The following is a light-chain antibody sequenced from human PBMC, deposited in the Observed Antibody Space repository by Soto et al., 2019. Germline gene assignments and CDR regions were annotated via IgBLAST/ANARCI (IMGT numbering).Light chain of an antibody. V-gene: IGKV3-15*01. CDR2: GAS. J-gene: IGKJ1*01. CDR1: QSVSNN. CDR3: QQYNNWPRT. Sequence: EIVMTQSPATLSVSPGERATLPCRASQSVSNNLVWYQQKPGQAPRLLIYGASTRATGIPARFSGSGSGTEFTLTISSLQSEDFANYYCQQYNNWPRTFGQGTKVEIK.